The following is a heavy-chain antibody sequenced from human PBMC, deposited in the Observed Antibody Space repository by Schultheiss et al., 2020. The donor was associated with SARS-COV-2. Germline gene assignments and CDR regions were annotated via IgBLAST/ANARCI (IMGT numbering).Heavy chain of an antibody. CDR3: ARASPVDNYRYYYYGMDV. J-gene: IGHJ6*02. CDR1: GFTFSSYG. Sequence: GGSLRLSCAASGFTFSSYGMSWVRQALEKGLEWVSYISSSGSTIYYADSVKGRFTISRDNAKNSLYLQMNSLRAEDTAVYYCARASPVDNYRYYYYGMDVWGQGTTVTVSS. D-gene: IGHD4-11*01. CDR2: ISSSGSTI. V-gene: IGHV3-48*04.